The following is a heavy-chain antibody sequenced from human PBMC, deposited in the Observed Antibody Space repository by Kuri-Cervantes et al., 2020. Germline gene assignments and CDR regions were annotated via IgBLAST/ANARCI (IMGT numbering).Heavy chain of an antibody. D-gene: IGHD6-19*01. CDR1: GYTFTSYG. Sequence: ASVKVSCKASGYTFTSYGISWVRQAPGQGLEWMGWISAYNGDTNYAQKLQGRVTMTTDTSTSTAYMELSSLRSEDTAVYYCARDYLGIAVMGYWGQGTLVTVSS. CDR3: ARDYLGIAVMGY. J-gene: IGHJ4*02. V-gene: IGHV1-18*01. CDR2: ISAYNGDT.